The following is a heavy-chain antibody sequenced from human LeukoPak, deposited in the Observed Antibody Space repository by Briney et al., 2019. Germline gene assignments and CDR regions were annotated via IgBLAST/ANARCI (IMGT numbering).Heavy chain of an antibody. D-gene: IGHD2-2*01. CDR1: GGSFSGYY. J-gene: IGHJ4*02. Sequence: AETLSLTCAVYGGSFSGYYWSWIRQPPGKGLEWIGEINHSGSTNYNPSLKSRVTISVDTSKNQFSLKLSSVTAADTAVYYWAVRCSSTSCYLDYWGQGTLVAVSS. V-gene: IGHV4-34*01. CDR2: INHSGST. CDR3: AVRCSSTSCYLDY.